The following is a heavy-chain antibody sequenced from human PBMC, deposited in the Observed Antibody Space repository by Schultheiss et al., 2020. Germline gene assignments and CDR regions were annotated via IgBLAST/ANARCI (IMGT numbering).Heavy chain of an antibody. D-gene: IGHD1-26*01. V-gene: IGHV3-11*01. Sequence: SLKISCAVSGFTFSDYYMTWIRQAPGKGLEWVSYISSSGTTIYYADSVKGRFTVSRDNAKNSLYLQMNSLRAEDTAVYYCARSWVGATLFDYWGQGTLVTVSS. CDR2: ISSSGTTI. CDR3: ARSWVGATLFDY. J-gene: IGHJ4*02. CDR1: GFTFSDYY.